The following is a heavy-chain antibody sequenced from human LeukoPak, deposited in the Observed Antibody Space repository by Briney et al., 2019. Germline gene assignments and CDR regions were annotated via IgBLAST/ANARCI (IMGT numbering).Heavy chain of an antibody. CDR2: INPHNGGT. D-gene: IGHD6-6*01. CDR1: GITVTDYF. V-gene: IGHV1-2*02. Sequence: ASVKVSCKASGITVTDYFIHWVRQAPGQGLEWMGWINPHNGGTNYAQKSQGRVTMTRDTSINTVYMELTRLTSDDTAIYYCAGHSSSSDGWFDPWGQGTLVTVSS. J-gene: IGHJ5*02. CDR3: AGHSSSSDGWFDP.